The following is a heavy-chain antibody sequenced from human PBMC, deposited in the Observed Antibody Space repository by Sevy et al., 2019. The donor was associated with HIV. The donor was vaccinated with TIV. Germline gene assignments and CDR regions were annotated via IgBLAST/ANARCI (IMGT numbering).Heavy chain of an antibody. D-gene: IGHD6-19*01. V-gene: IGHV1-69*13. CDR2: IIPILGTV. J-gene: IGHJ4*02. CDR3: ARGGGNGWYYFDY. CDR1: GGTFSTYG. Sequence: ASVKVSCKASGGTFSTYGISWVRQAPGQGPEWMGGIIPILGTVNYAQKFQGRVTITADEYTKTVYMELSSLRSEDTAVYYCARGGGNGWYYFDYWGQETLVTVSS.